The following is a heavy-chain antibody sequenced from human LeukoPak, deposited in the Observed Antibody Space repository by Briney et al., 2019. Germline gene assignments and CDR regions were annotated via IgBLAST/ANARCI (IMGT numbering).Heavy chain of an antibody. J-gene: IGHJ3*02. CDR1: GGSISSGGYY. CDR2: IYYSGST. D-gene: IGHD2-2*01. Sequence: SETLSLTCTVSGGSISSGGYYWSWIRQHPGAGLEWVGYIYYSGSTYYNPSLRSRVTISVDTSKNQFSLQLSSVTAADAAVYFCARVTAVSRSNAFDIWGQGTMVTVSS. V-gene: IGHV4-31*03. CDR3: ARVTAVSRSNAFDI.